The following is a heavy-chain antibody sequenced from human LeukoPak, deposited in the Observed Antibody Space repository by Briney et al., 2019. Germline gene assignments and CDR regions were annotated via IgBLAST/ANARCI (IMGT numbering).Heavy chain of an antibody. Sequence: ASVKVSCKASGYTFTGYYTHWVRQAPGQGLEWMGWINPNSGGTNYAQKFQGRVTMTRDTSISTAYMELSRLRSDDTAVYYCARFWDCSGGSCYSRPHHRAYYYYGMDVWGQGTTVTVSS. D-gene: IGHD2-15*01. V-gene: IGHV1-2*02. CDR2: INPNSGGT. CDR3: ARFWDCSGGSCYSRPHHRAYYYYGMDV. CDR1: GYTFTGYY. J-gene: IGHJ6*02.